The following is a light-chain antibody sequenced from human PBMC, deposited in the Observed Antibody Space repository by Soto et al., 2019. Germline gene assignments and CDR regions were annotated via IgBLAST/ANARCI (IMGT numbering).Light chain of an antibody. CDR2: EVG. V-gene: IGLV2-14*01. Sequence: QSALTQPASVSGSPGQSITISCTGSSSDVGGYNYVSWYQQYPGKAPKLMIYEVGNRPSGVSNRFSGSKSGNTASLTTSGLQAEDEADYYCSSYTTSSSYVFGTGTKVTVL. CDR1: SSDVGGYNY. CDR3: SSYTTSSSYV. J-gene: IGLJ1*01.